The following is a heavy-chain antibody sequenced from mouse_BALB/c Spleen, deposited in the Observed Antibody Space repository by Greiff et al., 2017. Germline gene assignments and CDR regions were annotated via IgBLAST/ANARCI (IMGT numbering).Heavy chain of an antibody. J-gene: IGHJ4*01. CDR1: GFSLTGYG. CDR2: IWGDGST. V-gene: IGHV2-6-7*01. CDR3: ARDEDYDYDYYAMDY. D-gene: IGHD2-4*01. Sequence: QVQLQESGPGLVAPSQSLSITCTVSGFSLTGYGVNWVRQPPGKGLEWLGMIWGDGSTDYNSALKSRLSISKDNSKSQVFLKMNSLQTDDTARYYCARDEDYDYDYYAMDYWGQGTSVTVSS.